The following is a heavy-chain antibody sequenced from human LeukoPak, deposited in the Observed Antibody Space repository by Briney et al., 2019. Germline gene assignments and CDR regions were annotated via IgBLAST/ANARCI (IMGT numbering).Heavy chain of an antibody. CDR3: AKEAVDYDILTGYYTTGYFDY. D-gene: IGHD3-9*01. Sequence: GGSLRLSCAASGFTFSSYAMSWVCQAPGKGLEWVSGISGSGGNTYYADSVKGRFTISRDNSKNTLYLQMSSLRAEDTAVYYCAKEAVDYDILTGYYTTGYFDYWGQGTLVTVSS. J-gene: IGHJ4*02. V-gene: IGHV3-23*01. CDR1: GFTFSSYA. CDR2: ISGSGGNT.